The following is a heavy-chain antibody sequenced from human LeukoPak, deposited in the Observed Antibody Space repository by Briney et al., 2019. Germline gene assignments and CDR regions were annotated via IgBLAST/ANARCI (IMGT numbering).Heavy chain of an antibody. V-gene: IGHV1-18*01. J-gene: IGHJ4*02. D-gene: IGHD6-13*01. CDR3: ARVPAAAGYIHFDY. Sequence: GASVKVSCKASGYTFTSYGISWVRQAPGQGLEWMGWISAYNGNTNYAQKLQGRVTITTDTSTSTAYMELRSLRSDDTAVYYCARVPAAAGYIHFDYWGQGTLVTVSS. CDR1: GYTFTSYG. CDR2: ISAYNGNT.